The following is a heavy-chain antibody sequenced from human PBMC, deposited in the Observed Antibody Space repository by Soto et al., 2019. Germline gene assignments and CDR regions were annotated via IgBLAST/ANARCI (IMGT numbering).Heavy chain of an antibody. CDR3: ARGQHHGGPPRYCSGGSCYPTSGYYYYYGMDV. D-gene: IGHD2-15*01. CDR2: ISSSSSYI. J-gene: IGHJ6*02. CDR1: GFTFSSYS. V-gene: IGHV3-21*01. Sequence: LSLTCAASGFTFSSYSMNWVRQAPGKGLEWVSSISSSSSYIYYADSVKGRFTISRDNAKNSLYLQMNSLRAEDTAVYYCARGQHHGGPPRYCSGGSCYPTSGYYYYYGMDVWGQGTTVTVSS.